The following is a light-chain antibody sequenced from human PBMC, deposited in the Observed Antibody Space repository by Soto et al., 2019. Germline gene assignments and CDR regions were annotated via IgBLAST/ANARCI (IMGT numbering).Light chain of an antibody. J-gene: IGKJ1*01. V-gene: IGKV3-15*01. CDR2: GAS. CDR1: QSISSN. Sequence: MTQSPSCLSASLRDRGAVSVRASQSISSNLAWYQQKPGQAPRLVIYGASTRATGIPARFSGSGSGTEFTLTISSLQSEDFAIYYCQQYNKWPRTFGQGTKVDI. CDR3: QQYNKWPRT.